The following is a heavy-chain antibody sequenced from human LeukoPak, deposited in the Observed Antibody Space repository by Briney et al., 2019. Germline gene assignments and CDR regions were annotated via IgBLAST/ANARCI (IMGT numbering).Heavy chain of an antibody. V-gene: IGHV3-23*01. CDR3: AKDTPKGDYYDSSGYYGY. CDR2: ISGSGGST. CDR1: GFTFSSYA. Sequence: GGSLRLSCAASGFTFSSYAMSWVRQAPGKGLEWVSAISGSGGSTYYADSVKGRFTISRDNSKNTLYLQMNSLRAEDTAVYYCAKDTPKGDYYDSSGYYGYWGQGTLVTVSS. D-gene: IGHD3-22*01. J-gene: IGHJ4*02.